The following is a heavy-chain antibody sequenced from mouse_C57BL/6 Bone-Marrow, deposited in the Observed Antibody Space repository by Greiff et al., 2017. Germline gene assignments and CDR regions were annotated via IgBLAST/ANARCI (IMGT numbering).Heavy chain of an antibody. J-gene: IGHJ3*01. CDR3: ARDDLYYGNFAY. CDR1: GFTFSDFY. CDR2: SRHNANDYTT. V-gene: IGHV7-1*01. Sequence: EVMLAESGGGLVQSGRSLRLSCATSGFTFSDFYMEWVRQGPGKGLEWIAASRHNANDYTTEYSASVKGRFIVSRDTSHSILYLQMNALRAEETAIYYCARDDLYYGNFAYWGQGTLVTVSA. D-gene: IGHD2-1*01.